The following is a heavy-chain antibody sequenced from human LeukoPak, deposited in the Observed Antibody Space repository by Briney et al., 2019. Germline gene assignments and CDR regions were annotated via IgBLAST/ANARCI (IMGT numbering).Heavy chain of an antibody. D-gene: IGHD1-26*01. Sequence: GASVKVSCEASGYTFTSYYMHWVRQAPGQGLEWMGIINPSGGSTSYAQKFQGRVTMTRDMSTSTIYMELSSLRSEDTAVYYCAREGWELHSFDYWGQGTLVTVSS. CDR1: GYTFTSYY. CDR3: AREGWELHSFDY. V-gene: IGHV1-46*01. CDR2: INPSGGST. J-gene: IGHJ4*02.